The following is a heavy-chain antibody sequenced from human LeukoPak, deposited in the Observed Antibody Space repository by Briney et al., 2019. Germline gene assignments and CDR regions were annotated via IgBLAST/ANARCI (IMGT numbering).Heavy chain of an antibody. CDR2: ISAYNGNT. V-gene: IGHV1-18*03. CDR3: ARGNYDILTGYHTLLDY. Sequence: ASVKVSCKASGYTFTSYGISWVRQAPGQGLEWMGWISAYNGNTNYAQKLQGRVTMTTDTSTSTAYMELRSLRSEDMAVYYCARGNYDILTGYHTLLDYWGQGTLVTVSS. CDR1: GYTFTSYG. D-gene: IGHD3-9*01. J-gene: IGHJ4*02.